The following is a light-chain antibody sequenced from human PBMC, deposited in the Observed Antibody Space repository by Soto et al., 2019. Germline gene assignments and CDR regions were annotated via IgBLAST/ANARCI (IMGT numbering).Light chain of an antibody. V-gene: IGKV1-5*01. Sequence: DIQMTQSPSTLSASVGHSITIPCRASQSISSWLAWYQQKPGKAPKVLIYDASSLASGVPSRFSGSGFGTEFTLTISSLQPDDFATYYCQHYNSYSEAFGQGTKVDIK. CDR3: QHYNSYSEA. CDR1: QSISSW. J-gene: IGKJ1*01. CDR2: DAS.